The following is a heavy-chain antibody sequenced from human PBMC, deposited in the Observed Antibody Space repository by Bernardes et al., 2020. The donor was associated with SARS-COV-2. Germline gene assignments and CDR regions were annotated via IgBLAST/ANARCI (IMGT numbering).Heavy chain of an antibody. J-gene: IGHJ6*02. CDR3: AKYSSSSTRNYYFYGMDV. CDR2: FDPEDGEV. Sequence: ASVKVSCKVSGYTLTELSMHWVRQAPGKGLEWMGGFDPEDGEVIYPQKFQGRVTMTEDTSTDTGYMELSSLRSEDTALYYCAKYSSSSTRNYYFYGMDVWGQGTTVTVSS. D-gene: IGHD6-6*01. CDR1: GYTLTELS. V-gene: IGHV1-24*01.